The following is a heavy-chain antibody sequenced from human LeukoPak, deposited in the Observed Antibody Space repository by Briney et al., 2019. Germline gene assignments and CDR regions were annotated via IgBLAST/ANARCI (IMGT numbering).Heavy chain of an antibody. CDR3: AKTISGSYPGIDY. CDR1: GYTFSNYA. J-gene: IGHJ4*02. V-gene: IGHV3-30*02. D-gene: IGHD3-10*01. CDR2: IRYDGSDG. Sequence: GGSLRLSCSAFGYTFSNYAMHWVRQAPGKGLDWVAFIRYDGSDGYYTDSVKGRFTISRDNSKNTLYLQMNSLRAEDTAVYYCAKTISGSYPGIDYWGQGTLVTVSS.